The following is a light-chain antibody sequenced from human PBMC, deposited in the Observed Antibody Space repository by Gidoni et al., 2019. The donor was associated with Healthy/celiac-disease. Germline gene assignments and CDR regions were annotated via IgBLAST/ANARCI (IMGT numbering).Light chain of an antibody. CDR1: QGIRHD. J-gene: IGKJ3*01. CDR2: AAS. V-gene: IGKV1-6*01. Sequence: AIQMNQSPSSLSASVADRVTITFTASQGIRHDVGWYQQKAGKAPTLLVYAASSFKRGVLSRCGGRVSCTDFTLTISSLQPEDFATYYCLQDYNYPRAFGPGTKVEIK. CDR3: LQDYNYPRA.